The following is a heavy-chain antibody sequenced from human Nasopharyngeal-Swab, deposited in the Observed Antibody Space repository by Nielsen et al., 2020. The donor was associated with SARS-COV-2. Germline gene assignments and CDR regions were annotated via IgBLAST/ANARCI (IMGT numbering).Heavy chain of an antibody. Sequence: GEPLKISCAASGFTFSSYSMNWVRQAPGKGLEWVSSISSSSSYIYYADSVKGRFTISRDNAKNSLYLQMNSLRAEDTAVYYCARDPDYDFWSGYSKSFDYWGQGTLVTVSS. V-gene: IGHV3-21*01. J-gene: IGHJ4*02. CDR2: ISSSSSYI. CDR3: ARDPDYDFWSGYSKSFDY. CDR1: GFTFSSYS. D-gene: IGHD3-3*01.